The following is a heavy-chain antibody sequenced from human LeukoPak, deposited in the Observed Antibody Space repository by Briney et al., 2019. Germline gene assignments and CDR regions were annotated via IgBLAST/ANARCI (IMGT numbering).Heavy chain of an antibody. Sequence: PGGSLRLSCAASGFTVSSNYMSWVRQAPGKGLEWVSVIYSGGSTYYADSVKGRFTIPRDNSKNTLYLQMNSLRAEDTAVYYCARDARDIVVVPAAPYYYYYYMDVWGKGTTVTVSS. CDR1: GFTVSSNY. D-gene: IGHD2-2*01. CDR3: ARDARDIVVVPAAPYYYYYYMDV. J-gene: IGHJ6*03. V-gene: IGHV3-53*01. CDR2: IYSGGST.